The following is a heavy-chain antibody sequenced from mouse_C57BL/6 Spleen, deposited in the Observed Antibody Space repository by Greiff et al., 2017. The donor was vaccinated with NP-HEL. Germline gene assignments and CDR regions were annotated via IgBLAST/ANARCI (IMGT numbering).Heavy chain of an antibody. D-gene: IGHD1-1*01. V-gene: IGHV3-6*01. CDR3: ARDRNYYGSSPWYFDV. CDR1: GYSITSGYY. CDR2: ISYDGSN. Sequence: ESGPGLMKPSQSLSLTCSVTGYSITSGYYWNWIRQFPGNKLEWMGYISYDGSNNYNPSLKNRISITRDTSKNQFFLKLNSVTTEDTATYYCARDRNYYGSSPWYFDVWGTGTTVTVSS. J-gene: IGHJ1*03.